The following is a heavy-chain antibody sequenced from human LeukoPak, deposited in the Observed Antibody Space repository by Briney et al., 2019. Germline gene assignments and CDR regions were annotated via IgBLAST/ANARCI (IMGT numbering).Heavy chain of an antibody. CDR3: AKDHESYYGSGKNAFDM. Sequence: PGGSLRLSCAASGFTFSNYAMTWVRQAPGKGLEWVSGISGSVTTTYYADSVKGRFTLSRDNSRNTIYLQMNSLRAEDTAVYFCAKDHESYYGSGKNAFDMWGQGTMVTVSS. CDR1: GFTFSNYA. V-gene: IGHV3-23*01. D-gene: IGHD3-10*01. CDR2: ISGSVTTT. J-gene: IGHJ3*02.